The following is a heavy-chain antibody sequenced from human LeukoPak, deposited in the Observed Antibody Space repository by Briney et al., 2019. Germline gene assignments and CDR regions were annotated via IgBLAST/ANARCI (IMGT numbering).Heavy chain of an antibody. J-gene: IGHJ4*02. V-gene: IGHV3-33*08. CDR3: ATGGGFYYGH. Sequence: PGGSLRLSCAASGFTFSDYWMHWVRQAPGKGLEWVAAAQGDGRLQYYADSVKGRFTISKDISKSTLYVQMNSLRAEDTAVYYCATGGGFYYGHWGQGTLVTVSS. CDR2: AQGDGRLQ. CDR1: GFTFSDYW. D-gene: IGHD3-22*01.